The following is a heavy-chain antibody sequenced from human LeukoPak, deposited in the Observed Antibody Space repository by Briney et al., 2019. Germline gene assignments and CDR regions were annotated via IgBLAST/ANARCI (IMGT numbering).Heavy chain of an antibody. CDR1: GFTFSGYW. V-gene: IGHV3-74*01. CDR2: INSDESST. CDR3: ARGSSGGTFGY. Sequence: GGSLRLSCAASGFTFSGYWMHWVRQAPGKGLVWVSHINSDESSTSYADSVKGRFTISRDNAKNTLYLGMNSLRAEDTAVYYCARGSSGGTFGYWGQRTLVTVSS. D-gene: IGHD3-3*02. J-gene: IGHJ4*02.